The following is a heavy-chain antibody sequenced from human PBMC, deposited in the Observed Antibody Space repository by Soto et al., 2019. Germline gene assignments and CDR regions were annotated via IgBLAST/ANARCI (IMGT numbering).Heavy chain of an antibody. V-gene: IGHV3-13*01. Sequence: GGSLRLSCAASGFTFSSYDMHWVRQATGKGLEWVSAIGTAGDTYYPGSVKGRFTISRENAKNSLYLQMNSLRAEDTAVYYCARERPVGSGRYYYYGMDVWGQGTTVTVSS. CDR2: IGTAGDT. D-gene: IGHD3-10*01. CDR3: ARERPVGSGRYYYYGMDV. J-gene: IGHJ6*02. CDR1: GFTFSSYD.